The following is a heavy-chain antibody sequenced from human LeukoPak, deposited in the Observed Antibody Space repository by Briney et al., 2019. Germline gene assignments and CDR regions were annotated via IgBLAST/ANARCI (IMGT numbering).Heavy chain of an antibody. Sequence: PEGSLRLSCAASGFTFSSYWMSWVRQAPGKGLEWVANIKQDGSEKYYVDSVKGRFTISRDNAKNSLYLQMNSLRAEDTAVYYCARESSSWYFDYWGQGTLVTVSS. CDR3: ARESSSWYFDY. CDR1: GFTFSSYW. CDR2: IKQDGSEK. D-gene: IGHD6-13*01. J-gene: IGHJ4*02. V-gene: IGHV3-7*05.